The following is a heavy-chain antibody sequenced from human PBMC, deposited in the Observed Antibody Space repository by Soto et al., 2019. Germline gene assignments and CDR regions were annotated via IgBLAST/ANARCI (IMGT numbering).Heavy chain of an antibody. V-gene: IGHV3-30*03. CDR2: ISYDGSNK. Sequence: QVQLVESGGGVVQPGRSLRLSCAASGFTFSSYGMHWVRQAPGKGLEWVAVISYDGSNKYYADSVKGRFTISRDNSXXXXXXXXXXXXXXXXXXXXXXXXXXXVAPTFDYWGQGTLVTVSS. D-gene: IGHD1-26*01. CDR1: GFTFSSYG. J-gene: IGHJ4*02. CDR3: XXXXXXVAPTFDY.